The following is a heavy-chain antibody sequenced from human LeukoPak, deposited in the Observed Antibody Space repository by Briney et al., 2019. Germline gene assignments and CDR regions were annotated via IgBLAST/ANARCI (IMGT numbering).Heavy chain of an antibody. CDR1: GFNFISHT. V-gene: IGHV3-64D*09. Sequence: PGGSLRLSCVASGFNFISHTKNWVRQAPGKGLEYVSAINDSGGSTYYADSVKGRFTISRDNSKNTLYLQMSSLRAEDTAVYFCVRGYSFGPYGMDVWGQGTTVTVSS. CDR3: VRGYSFGPYGMDV. D-gene: IGHD2-15*01. J-gene: IGHJ6*02. CDR2: INDSGGST.